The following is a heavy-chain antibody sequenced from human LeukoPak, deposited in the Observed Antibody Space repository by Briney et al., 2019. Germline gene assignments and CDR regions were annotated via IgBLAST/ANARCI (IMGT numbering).Heavy chain of an antibody. Sequence: SETLSLTCTVSGYPIRSDYSWGWVRQPPGKGLEWIGIIYHSGNTYYNPSLKSRVTMSVDTSKNQFSLKMSSVTAADTAVYYCVRDIWGLPPDYWGQGTLVTVSS. D-gene: IGHD7-27*01. CDR1: GYPIRSDYS. J-gene: IGHJ4*02. CDR3: VRDIWGLPPDY. V-gene: IGHV4-38-2*02. CDR2: IYHSGNT.